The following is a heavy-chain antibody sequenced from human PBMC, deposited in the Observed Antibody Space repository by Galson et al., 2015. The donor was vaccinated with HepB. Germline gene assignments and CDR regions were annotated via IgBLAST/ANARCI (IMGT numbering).Heavy chain of an antibody. Sequence: SLRLSCAASGFTFSSNSMNRVRQAPGKGLEWVSYISSSSSTTYYADSVKGRFTISRDNAKNSLYLQMNSLRAEDTAVYYCARGMGSYCSGGSCYLSWGQGTLVTVSS. V-gene: IGHV3-48*01. D-gene: IGHD2-15*01. CDR3: ARGMGSYCSGGSCYLS. J-gene: IGHJ4*02. CDR2: ISSSSSTT. CDR1: GFTFSSNS.